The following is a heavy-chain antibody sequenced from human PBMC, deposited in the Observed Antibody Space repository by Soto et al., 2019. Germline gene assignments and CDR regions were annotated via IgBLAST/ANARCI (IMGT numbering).Heavy chain of an antibody. CDR3: AGEGYCSSTSCYPGGMAV. Sequence: QVQLVQSGAEVKKPGSSVKVSCKASGGTFSSYAISWVRQAPGQGREWMGGFIPIFGTANYAQKFQVRGTITADESTSTAYMELSSLRSEDTAVYYCAGEGYCSSTSCYPGGMAVWGQGTTVTVS. CDR1: GGTFSSYA. V-gene: IGHV1-69*01. D-gene: IGHD2-2*01. CDR2: FIPIFGTA. J-gene: IGHJ6*02.